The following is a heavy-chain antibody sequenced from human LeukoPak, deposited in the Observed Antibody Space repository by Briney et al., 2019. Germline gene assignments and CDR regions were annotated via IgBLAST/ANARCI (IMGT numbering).Heavy chain of an antibody. CDR2: INPGNGNT. CDR1: GYTLTSYA. D-gene: IGHD2-21*02. CDR3: ARGKATLTSFSFDY. V-gene: IGHV1-3*01. J-gene: IGHJ4*02. Sequence: ASVKVSCMASGYTLTSYAMHWVRQAPGQGLEWMGWINPGNGNTQHSQRFKGRVTITRDTSASTAYMELSSPTSEDTAMYYCARGKATLTSFSFDYWGQGILVTGSS.